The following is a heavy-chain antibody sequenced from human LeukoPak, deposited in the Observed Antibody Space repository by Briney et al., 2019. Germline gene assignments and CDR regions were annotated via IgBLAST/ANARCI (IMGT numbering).Heavy chain of an antibody. CDR2: INPNSGGT. CDR3: ARVPSYSSSWYRAFDY. J-gene: IGHJ4*02. D-gene: IGHD6-13*01. V-gene: IGHV1-2*06. Sequence: ASVKVSCKASGYTFTGYYMHWVRQAPGQGLEWMGRINPNSGGTNYAQKFQGRVTMTRDMSISTAYMELSRLRSDDTAVYYCARVPSYSSSWYRAFDYWGQGTLVTVSS. CDR1: GYTFTGYY.